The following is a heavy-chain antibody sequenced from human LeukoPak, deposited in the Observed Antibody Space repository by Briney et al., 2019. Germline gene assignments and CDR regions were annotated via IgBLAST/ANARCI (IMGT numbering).Heavy chain of an antibody. V-gene: IGHV4-59*01. J-gene: IGHJ2*01. CDR1: GGSIRSYY. D-gene: IGHD6-13*01. Sequence: SETLSLTCTVSGGSIRSYYWSWIRQPPGEGLEWIGYIYYSGSTNYNPSLKSRVTISVDTSKNHFSLKLTSVTAADTAFYYCARVYYSSSYDYWYFDLWGRGTLVTVSS. CDR3: ARVYYSSSYDYWYFDL. CDR2: IYYSGST.